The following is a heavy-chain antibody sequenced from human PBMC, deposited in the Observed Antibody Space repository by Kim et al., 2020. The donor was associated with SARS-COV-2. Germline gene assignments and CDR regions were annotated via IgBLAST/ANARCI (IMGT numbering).Heavy chain of an antibody. CDR1: EFAFASSA. J-gene: IGHJ4*02. D-gene: IGHD3-10*01. CDR3: AALKRGVFDY. CDR2: IGVCSGNT. V-gene: IGHV1-58*01. Sequence: SVKVSCKASEFAFASSAVQWVRQARGQGLEWIGWIGVCSGNTNYAQKFQERVTITRDMSTSTAYMELSSLRSEDTAVYYCAALKRGVFDYWGQGTLVTVSS.